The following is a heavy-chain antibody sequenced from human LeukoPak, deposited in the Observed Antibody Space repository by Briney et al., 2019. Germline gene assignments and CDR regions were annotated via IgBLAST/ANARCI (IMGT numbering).Heavy chain of an antibody. CDR2: IYIGDST. V-gene: IGHV3-66*01. J-gene: IGHJ4*02. D-gene: IGHD4-17*01. Sequence: GGSLRLSCAASGCTVSSNYMTWVRQAPGKGLEWVSLIYIGDSTFYADSVKGRFTISRDSSKNTLYLQMNSLRGEDTAVYYCARVTDGDYPDYWGQGTLVTVSS. CDR3: ARVTDGDYPDY. CDR1: GCTVSSNY.